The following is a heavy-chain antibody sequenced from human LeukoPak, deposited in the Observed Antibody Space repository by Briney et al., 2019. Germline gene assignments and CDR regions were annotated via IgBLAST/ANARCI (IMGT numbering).Heavy chain of an antibody. Sequence: QPGGSLRLSCAAAGFTFSSYEMNWVRQAPGKGLEWVSDISSSGSTIYYADSVKGRFTISRDNAKNSLYLQMNSLRAEDTAVYYCARVGHSSSWSNPYYFDYWGQGTLVTVSS. J-gene: IGHJ4*02. CDR2: ISSSGSTI. D-gene: IGHD6-13*01. V-gene: IGHV3-48*03. CDR3: ARVGHSSSWSNPYYFDY. CDR1: GFTFSSYE.